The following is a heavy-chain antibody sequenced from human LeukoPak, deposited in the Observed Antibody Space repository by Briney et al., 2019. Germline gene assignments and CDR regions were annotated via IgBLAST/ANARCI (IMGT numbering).Heavy chain of an antibody. CDR2: IRYDGNDK. CDR3: VRDSDGGY. V-gene: IGHV3-30*02. Sequence: GGSLRLSCAASGFTFSTYGIHWVRQAPGKGLEWVAFIRYDGNDKYYADSVKGRFTISRDNSKNTLYLQINSLRAEDTAVYYCVRDSDGGYWGQGTLVTVSS. CDR1: GFTFSTYG. J-gene: IGHJ4*02. D-gene: IGHD2-21*02.